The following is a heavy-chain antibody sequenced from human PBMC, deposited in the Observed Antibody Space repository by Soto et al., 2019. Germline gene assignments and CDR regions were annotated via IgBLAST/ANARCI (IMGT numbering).Heavy chain of an antibody. CDR1: GYSFANYW. CDR3: TRERDS. V-gene: IGHV5-51*01. J-gene: IGHJ4*02. CDR2: IFPGDSDT. Sequence: PGESLKISCKGSGYSFANYWIAWVRQMPGKGLEWMGIIFPGDSDTRYSPSFQGQVTISVDKSISTAYLQWSSLKASDTAMYYCTRERDSWGQGTLVTVSS.